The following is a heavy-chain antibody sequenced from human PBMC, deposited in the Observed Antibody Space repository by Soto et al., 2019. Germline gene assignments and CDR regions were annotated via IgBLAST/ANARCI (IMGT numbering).Heavy chain of an antibody. Sequence: GGSLRLSCFGAGFNCGDDGVHWVRRTPCKSVEWVAVRGDGGAGRFYGDSVKGRFTITRDNSRSTFFLQMSSLRPEDTDIYYCAKETIAVAGPHYFDLRGQGTQVTVSS. D-gene: IGHD6-19*01. CDR1: GFNCGDDG. CDR2: RGDGGAGR. V-gene: IGHV3-30*18. J-gene: IGHJ4*02. CDR3: AKETIAVAGPHYFDL.